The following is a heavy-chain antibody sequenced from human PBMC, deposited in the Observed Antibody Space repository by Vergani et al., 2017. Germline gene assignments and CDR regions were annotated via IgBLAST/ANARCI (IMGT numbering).Heavy chain of an antibody. Sequence: VQLVESGGGVVQPGRSLRLSCAASGFTFSNAWMSWVRQAPGKGLEWVGRIKSKTDGGTTDYAAPVKGRFTISRDDSKNTLYLQMNSLKTEDTAVYYCAGSARYNWNYLFDYWGQGTLVTVSS. CDR3: AGSARYNWNYLFDY. V-gene: IGHV3-15*01. CDR2: IKSKTDGGTT. D-gene: IGHD1-7*01. J-gene: IGHJ4*02. CDR1: GFTFSNAW.